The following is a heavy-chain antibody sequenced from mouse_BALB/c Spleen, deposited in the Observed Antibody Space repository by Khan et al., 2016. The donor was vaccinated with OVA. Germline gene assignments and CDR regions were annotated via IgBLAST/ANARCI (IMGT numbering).Heavy chain of an antibody. V-gene: IGHV9-3-1*01. Sequence: QIQLVQSGAELKKPGETVKISCKASGYTFTNYGMNWVKQAPGKGLKWMGWINTYTGEPTYADDFKGRFAFSLDTSASTAYLQLNNLKTEDTATFFWARSNSKNWFAYWGQGTLVTVSA. CDR1: GYTFTNYG. D-gene: IGHD2-5*01. J-gene: IGHJ3*01. CDR3: ARSNSKNWFAY. CDR2: INTYTGEP.